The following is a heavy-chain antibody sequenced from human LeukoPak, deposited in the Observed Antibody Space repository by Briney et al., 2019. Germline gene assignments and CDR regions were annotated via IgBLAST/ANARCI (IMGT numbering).Heavy chain of an antibody. CDR2: IDSDGSSP. J-gene: IGHJ6*03. CDR1: GFTFSNYW. CDR3: ARGWYDFWTGYYTYYYMDV. V-gene: IGHV3-74*01. D-gene: IGHD3-3*01. Sequence: GGSLRLSCAASGFTFSNYWMHRVRQAPGKGLMWVSRIDSDGSSPSYVDSVKGRFTISRDNAKNSLYLQMNSLRAEDTAVYYCARGWYDFWTGYYTYYYMDVWGKGTTVTVSS.